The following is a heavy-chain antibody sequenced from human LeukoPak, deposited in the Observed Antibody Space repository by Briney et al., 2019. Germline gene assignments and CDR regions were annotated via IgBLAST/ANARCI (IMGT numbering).Heavy chain of an antibody. CDR2: IRYDGSNK. J-gene: IGHJ4*02. CDR3: AKAPYYYDSSGYYLYADY. Sequence: GGSLRLSCAASGFTFSSYGMHWVRQAPGKGLEWVAFIRYDGSNKYYADSVKGRFTISRDNSKNTLYLQMNSLRAEDTAVYYCAKAPYYYDSSGYYLYADYWGQGTLVTVSS. CDR1: GFTFSSYG. V-gene: IGHV3-30*02. D-gene: IGHD3-22*01.